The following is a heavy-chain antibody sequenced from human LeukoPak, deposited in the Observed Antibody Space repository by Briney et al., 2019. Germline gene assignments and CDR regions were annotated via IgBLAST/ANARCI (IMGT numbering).Heavy chain of an antibody. V-gene: IGHV5-51*01. CDR3: ARRYCSGGTCYFFDS. J-gene: IGHJ4*02. D-gene: IGHD2-15*01. CDR2: IYPHDSDT. Sequence: GESLKISCKGSGYSFTSHWIGWVRQMPGKGPEWMGIIYPHDSDTRYSPSFQGQVTISADKSISTAYLQWSSLQASDTAMYYCARRYCSGGTCYFFDSWGQGTLVTVSS. CDR1: GYSFTSHW.